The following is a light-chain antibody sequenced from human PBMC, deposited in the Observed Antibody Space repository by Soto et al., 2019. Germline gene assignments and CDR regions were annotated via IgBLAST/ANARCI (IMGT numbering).Light chain of an antibody. CDR2: AAS. J-gene: IGKJ5*01. Sequence: DIQMTQSPSSLSASVGDRVTITCRASQSISSYLNWYQQKPGKAXKLLIYAASSLQSGVPSRFSGSGSGTEYTLTISSLQPDDFANYYCQQSYSPPPITFGQGTRLEI. CDR3: QQSYSPPPIT. CDR1: QSISSY. V-gene: IGKV1-39*01.